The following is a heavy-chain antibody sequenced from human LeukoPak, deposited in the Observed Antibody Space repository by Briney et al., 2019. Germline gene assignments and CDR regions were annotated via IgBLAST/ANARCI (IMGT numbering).Heavy chain of an antibody. V-gene: IGHV3-48*04. CDR1: GFTFSSYS. CDR2: ISSSSSTI. CDR3: ASGRCSSTSCQRDNDY. D-gene: IGHD2-2*01. J-gene: IGHJ4*02. Sequence: GGSLRLSCAASGFTFSSYSMNRVRQAPGKGLEWVSYISSSSSTIYYADSVKGRFTISRDNAKNSLYLQMNSLRAEDTAVYYCASGRCSSTSCQRDNDYWGQGTLVTVSS.